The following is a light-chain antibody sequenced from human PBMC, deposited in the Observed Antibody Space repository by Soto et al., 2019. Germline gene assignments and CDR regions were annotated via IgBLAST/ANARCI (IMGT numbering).Light chain of an antibody. V-gene: IGLV2-14*01. CDR3: SSYTGSSTYVV. J-gene: IGLJ2*01. CDR1: SSDVGGYNY. Sequence: QSALTQPASVSGSPGQSITISCTGTSSDVGGYNYVSWDQQHPGKAPKLMIYDVSNRPSGVSNRFSGSKSGNPASLTISGLQAEDEADYYCSSYTGSSTYVVFGGGTKLTVL. CDR2: DVS.